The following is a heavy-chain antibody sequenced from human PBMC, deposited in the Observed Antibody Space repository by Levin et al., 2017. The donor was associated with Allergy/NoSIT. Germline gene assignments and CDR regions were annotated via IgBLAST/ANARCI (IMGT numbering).Heavy chain of an antibody. D-gene: IGHD6-13*01. CDR1: GGSISSSSYY. V-gene: IGHV4-39*01. CDR2: IYYSGST. CDR3: ARRGIAAAGYY. J-gene: IGHJ4*02. Sequence: PSETLSLTCTVSGGSISSSSYYWGWIRQPPGKGLEWIGSIYYSGSTYYNPSLKSRVTISVDTSKNQFSLKLSSVTAADTAVYYCARRGIAAAGYYWGQGTLVTVSS.